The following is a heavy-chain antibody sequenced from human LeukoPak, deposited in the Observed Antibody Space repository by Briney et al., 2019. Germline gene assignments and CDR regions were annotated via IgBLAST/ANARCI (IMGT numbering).Heavy chain of an antibody. Sequence: ASVKVSCKASGGTFSSYAISWVRQASGQGLEWMGGIIPIFGTANYAQKFQGRVTITADESTSTAYMELSSLRSEDTAVYYCARSYPERRFYFDYWGQGTLVTVSS. D-gene: IGHD1-1*01. CDR1: GGTFSSYA. J-gene: IGHJ4*02. CDR2: IIPIFGTA. V-gene: IGHV1-69*13. CDR3: ARSYPERRFYFDY.